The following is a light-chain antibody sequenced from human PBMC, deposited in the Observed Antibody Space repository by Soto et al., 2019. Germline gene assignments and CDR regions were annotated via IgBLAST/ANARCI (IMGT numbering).Light chain of an antibody. V-gene: IGLV1-51*02. CDR3: AAWDTSLSGGV. Sequence: QSVLTQPPSVSAAPGQKVTISCSGSSSNIGSDFVSWYQQLLGTAPQLLIYENNKRPSGIPDRFSGAKSATSATLGITGLQTGDEADYYCAAWDTSLSGGVFGGGTKLTVL. CDR1: SSNIGSDF. J-gene: IGLJ3*02. CDR2: ENN.